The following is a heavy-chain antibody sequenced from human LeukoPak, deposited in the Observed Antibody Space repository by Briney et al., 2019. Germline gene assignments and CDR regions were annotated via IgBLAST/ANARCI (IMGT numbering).Heavy chain of an antibody. CDR3: AREGGGYYDSSGYGYCFDY. CDR2: IIPIFGTA. Sequence: SVKVSCKASGGTFSSYAISWVRQAPGQGLEWMGGIIPIFGTANYAQKFQGRVTITADESTSTAYMELSSLRSEDTAVYYCAREGGGYYDSSGYGYCFDYWGQGTLVTVSS. CDR1: GGTFSSYA. D-gene: IGHD3-22*01. V-gene: IGHV1-69*13. J-gene: IGHJ4*02.